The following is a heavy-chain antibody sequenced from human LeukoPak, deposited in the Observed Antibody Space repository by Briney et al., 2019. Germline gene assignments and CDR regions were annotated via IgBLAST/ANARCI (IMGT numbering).Heavy chain of an antibody. V-gene: IGHV4-4*07. CDR3: ARAGYGSGSYSFDP. CDR2: IYTSGST. D-gene: IGHD3-10*01. Sequence: SETLSLTCTVPGGSISSYYWSWIRQPAGKGLEWIGRIYTSGSTNYNPSLKSRVTMSVDTSKNQFSLKLSSVTAADTAVYYCARAGYGSGSYSFDPWGQGTLVTVSS. J-gene: IGHJ5*02. CDR1: GGSISSYY.